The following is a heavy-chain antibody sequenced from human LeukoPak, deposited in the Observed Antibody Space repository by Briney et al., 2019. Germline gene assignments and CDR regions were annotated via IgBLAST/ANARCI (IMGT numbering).Heavy chain of an antibody. CDR3: AKNAAAGRGRAFDI. Sequence: GGSLRLSCAASGFTFSKYWMHWVRQAPGKGLVWVSRIYSDGSGTSYADSVKGRFTISRDNAKNTLFLQMNSLRAEDTAVYYCAKNAAAGRGRAFDIWGQGILVTVSS. J-gene: IGHJ3*02. CDR2: IYSDGSGT. D-gene: IGHD6-13*01. V-gene: IGHV3-74*01. CDR1: GFTFSKYW.